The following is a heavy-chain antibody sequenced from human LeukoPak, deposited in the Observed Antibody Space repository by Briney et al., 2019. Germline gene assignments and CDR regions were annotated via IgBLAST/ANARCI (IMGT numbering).Heavy chain of an antibody. CDR1: GGSISSSSYY. CDR3: ARRYNYGYY. Sequence: SETLSLTCTVSGGSISSSSYYWGWIRQPPGKGLEWIASIYYSGNTYYNPSLKSRVTMSVDTSKNQFSLKLSSVTAADTAVYYCARRYNYGYYWGQGTLVIVSS. CDR2: IYYSGNT. D-gene: IGHD5-18*01. J-gene: IGHJ4*02. V-gene: IGHV4-39*01.